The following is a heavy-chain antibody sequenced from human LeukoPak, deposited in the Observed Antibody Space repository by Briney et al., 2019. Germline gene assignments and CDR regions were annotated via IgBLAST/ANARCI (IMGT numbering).Heavy chain of an antibody. D-gene: IGHD6-13*01. Sequence: ASVKVSCKASGYIFTDYAIHWLRQAPGQRPEWMGWMNGGNGNTKYSQKFQGRITLIRDTSAATAYMELSSLRHDDLAVYYCARGVPDEGAAAENNDYWGQGTLVTVSS. V-gene: IGHV1-3*01. CDR1: GYIFTDYA. J-gene: IGHJ4*02. CDR2: MNGGNGNT. CDR3: ARGVPDEGAAAENNDY.